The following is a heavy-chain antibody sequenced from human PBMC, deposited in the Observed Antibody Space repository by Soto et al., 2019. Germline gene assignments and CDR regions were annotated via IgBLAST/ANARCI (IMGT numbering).Heavy chain of an antibody. V-gene: IGHV3-7*04. CDR3: ARGYSSSPLFEDYFDY. CDR1: GFIFRNSW. Sequence: VQLVESGGGLVQPGGSLRLSCAASGFIFRNSWMTWVRQAPGKGLEWVANIKQDGHEKFYVDSVKGRFTISRDNAKNSLYLEMNSLRAEDTAVYYCARGYSSSPLFEDYFDYWGQGTLVTVSS. CDR2: IKQDGHEK. D-gene: IGHD6-13*01. J-gene: IGHJ4*02.